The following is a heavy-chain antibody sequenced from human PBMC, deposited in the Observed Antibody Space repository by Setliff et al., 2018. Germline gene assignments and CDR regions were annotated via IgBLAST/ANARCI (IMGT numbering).Heavy chain of an antibody. CDR1: GDSISSRPFY. Sequence: PSETLSLTCTVSGDSISSRPFYWGWFRQSPAKGLEWIGEITHTGTTGSTKYNPSLKSRVTMSIDTSKNQFSLMVTSVTAADTAVYYCARGRNVASRLLDSWGQGTLVTVSS. J-gene: IGHJ4*02. D-gene: IGHD6-6*01. CDR3: ARGRNVASRLLDS. V-gene: IGHV4-39*07. CDR2: ITHTGTTGST.